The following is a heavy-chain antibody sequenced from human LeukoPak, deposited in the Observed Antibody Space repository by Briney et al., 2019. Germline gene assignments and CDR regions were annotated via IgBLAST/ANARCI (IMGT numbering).Heavy chain of an antibody. CDR1: GFTLSTYA. V-gene: IGHV3-23*01. D-gene: IGHD2-2*01. CDR2: ISGNAGST. Sequence: GGSLRLSCTASGFTLSTYAMSWVRQAPGKGLEWVSLISGNAGSTYYADSVKGRFTISRDNAKNSLYLQMNSLRAEDTAVYYCARTSWLDYFDYWGQGTLVTVSS. CDR3: ARTSWLDYFDY. J-gene: IGHJ4*02.